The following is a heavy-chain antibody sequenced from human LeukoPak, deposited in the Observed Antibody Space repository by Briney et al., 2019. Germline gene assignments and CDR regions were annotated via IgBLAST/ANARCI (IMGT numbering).Heavy chain of an antibody. J-gene: IGHJ6*03. Sequence: SETLSLTCAVYGGSFSGYYWSWIRQPPGKGLEWIGEINHSGSTNYNPSLKSRVTISVDTSKNQFSLKLSSVTAADTAVYYCAKPYYDFWSRYSGYYYMDVWGKGTTVTVSS. D-gene: IGHD3-3*01. V-gene: IGHV4-34*01. CDR3: AKPYYDFWSRYSGYYYMDV. CDR2: INHSGST. CDR1: GGSFSGYY.